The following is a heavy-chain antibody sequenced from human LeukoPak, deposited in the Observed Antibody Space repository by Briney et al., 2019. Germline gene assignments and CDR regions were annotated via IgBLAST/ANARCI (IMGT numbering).Heavy chain of an antibody. CDR2: IFYSGST. J-gene: IGHJ6*02. V-gene: IGHV4-59*01. CDR1: GGSISGYY. CDR3: ATSRSRSTHYGMDV. Sequence: SETLSLTCAVSGGSISGYYWSWIRQPPGKGLEWIGDIFYSGSTNSNPFLKSRVTLSVDTSKNQFSLKLTSVTAADTAVYYCATSRSRSTHYGMDVWGQGTTVTVSS. D-gene: IGHD2-2*01.